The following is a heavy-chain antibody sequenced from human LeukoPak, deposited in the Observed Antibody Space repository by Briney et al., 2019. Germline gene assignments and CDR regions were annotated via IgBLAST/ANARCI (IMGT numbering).Heavy chain of an antibody. CDR2: ISGSGGST. Sequence: PGGSLRLSCAAPGFTFSSYVMSWVRQAPGKGLEWVSAISGSGGSTYYADSVKGRFTISRDNSKNTLYLQMNSLRAEDTAVYYCAKGRYTMIVVVPFDYWGQGTLVTVSS. V-gene: IGHV3-23*01. CDR3: AKGRYTMIVVVPFDY. J-gene: IGHJ4*02. CDR1: GFTFSSYV. D-gene: IGHD3-22*01.